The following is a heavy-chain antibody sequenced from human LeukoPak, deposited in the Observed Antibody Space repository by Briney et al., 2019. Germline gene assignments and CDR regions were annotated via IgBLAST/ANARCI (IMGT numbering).Heavy chain of an antibody. J-gene: IGHJ3*02. CDR3: AKASRLYSGSLDDAFDI. V-gene: IGHV3-7*03. Sequence: GGSLRLSCAASGFTFNNHWMVWVRQAPGKGLEWVANINKDGSEKFYGDSVKGRFTISRDNAKNSLYLQMNSLRPEDAAFYYCAKASRLYSGSLDDAFDIWGQGQWSLSLQ. CDR2: INKDGSEK. D-gene: IGHD1-26*01. CDR1: GFTFNNHW.